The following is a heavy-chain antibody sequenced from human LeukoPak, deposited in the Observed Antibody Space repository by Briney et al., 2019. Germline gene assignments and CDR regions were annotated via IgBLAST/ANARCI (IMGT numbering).Heavy chain of an antibody. CDR3: ARSLSSSSWYFDY. Sequence: GESLKISCKGSGYSFTSYWIGWVRQMPGKGLEWMGIIYPGDSDTRYSPSSQGQVTISADKSISTAYLQWSSLKASDTAMYYCARSLSSSSWYFDYWGQGTLVTVSS. D-gene: IGHD6-6*01. J-gene: IGHJ4*02. CDR1: GYSFTSYW. V-gene: IGHV5-51*01. CDR2: IYPGDSDT.